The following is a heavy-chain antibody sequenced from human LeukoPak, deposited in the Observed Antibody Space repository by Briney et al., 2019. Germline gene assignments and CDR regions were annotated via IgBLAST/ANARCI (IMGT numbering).Heavy chain of an antibody. D-gene: IGHD3-9*01. CDR1: GGSFSGYY. V-gene: IGHV4-34*01. CDR3: ARAADILTGYLTHDFDY. CDR2: INHSGST. Sequence: KPSETLSLTCAVYGGSFSGYYWSWIRQPPGKGLEWIGEINHSGSTNYNPSLKSRVTISVDTSKNQFSLKLSSVTAADTAVYYCARAADILTGYLTHDFDYWGQGTLVTVSS. J-gene: IGHJ4*02.